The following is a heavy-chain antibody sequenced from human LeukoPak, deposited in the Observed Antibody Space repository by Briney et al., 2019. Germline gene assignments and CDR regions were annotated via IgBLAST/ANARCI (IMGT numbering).Heavy chain of an antibody. J-gene: IGHJ4*02. CDR1: GFTFSSYG. CDR3: AKDSPTPISTSGFDY. D-gene: IGHD2-15*01. V-gene: IGHV3-23*01. Sequence: GGSLRLSCAASGFTFSSYGMSWVRQAPGKGLEGVSAISGSGGSTYYADSVKGRFTISRDNSKNTLYLQMNSLRAEDTAVYYCAKDSPTPISTSGFDYWGQGTLVTVSS. CDR2: ISGSGGST.